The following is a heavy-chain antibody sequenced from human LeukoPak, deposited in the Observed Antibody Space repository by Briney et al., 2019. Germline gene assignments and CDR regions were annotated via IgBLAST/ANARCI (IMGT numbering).Heavy chain of an antibody. CDR2: IYYSGST. CDR1: GGSISSYY. CDR3: ARVRHCSSTSCHPYAFDI. Sequence: SETLSLTCTVSGGSISSYYWSWIRQPPGKGLEWIGYIYYSGSTNYNPSLKSRVTISVDTSKNQFSLKLSSVTAADTAVYYCARVRHCSSTSCHPYAFDIWGQGTMVTVSS. V-gene: IGHV4-59*01. J-gene: IGHJ3*02. D-gene: IGHD2-2*01.